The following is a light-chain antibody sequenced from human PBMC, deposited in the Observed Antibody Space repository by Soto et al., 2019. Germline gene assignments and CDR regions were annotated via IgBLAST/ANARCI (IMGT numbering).Light chain of an antibody. J-gene: IGLJ2*01. CDR3: AAWDDSLRGAV. V-gene: IGLV1-47*01. CDR1: SSNIGSHY. CDR2: RNN. Sequence: QSVLTQPPSASETPGQRVTISCSGSSSNIGSHYVFWYQHLPGTAPKLLIYRNNKRPSGVPDRFSGSKSDTSASLAISGLRSEDEADYFCAAWDDSLRGAVFGGGTKLTVL.